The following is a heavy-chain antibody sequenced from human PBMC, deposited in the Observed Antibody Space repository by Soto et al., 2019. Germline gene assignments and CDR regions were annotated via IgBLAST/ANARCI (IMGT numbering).Heavy chain of an antibody. V-gene: IGHV1-3*01. CDR1: GYTFTSYA. D-gene: IGHD6-13*01. Sequence: QVQLVQSGAEVKKPGASVKVSCKASGYTFTSYAMHWVRQAHGQSLELMGWINDGNGNTKYSQKFQGRVTITRDTSASTVYMELSSLRSEDTAVYYCARDPAAHRYNWFDRWGQGTLVTVSS. J-gene: IGHJ5*02. CDR2: INDGNGNT. CDR3: ARDPAAHRYNWFDR.